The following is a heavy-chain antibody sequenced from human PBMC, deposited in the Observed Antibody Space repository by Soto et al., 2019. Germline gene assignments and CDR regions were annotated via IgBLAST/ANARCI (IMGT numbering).Heavy chain of an antibody. CDR1: SDSVSRHY. J-gene: IGHJ6*03. Sequence: QLQLQESGPGLVRPSETLSLTCTVSSDSVSRHYWTWLRQPPGKGLEWIGYVSYRGTTNYNPSLKSRVSISVDTSKNQFSLKLTSVTAADTALYYCARIVDPDYYYYYMDVWGKGTTVIVSS. CDR3: ARIVDPDYYYYYMDV. V-gene: IGHV4-59*08. D-gene: IGHD1-26*01. CDR2: VSYRGTT.